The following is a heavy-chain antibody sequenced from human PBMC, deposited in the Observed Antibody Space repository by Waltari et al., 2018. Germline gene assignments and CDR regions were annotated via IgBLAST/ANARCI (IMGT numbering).Heavy chain of an antibody. J-gene: IGHJ4*02. V-gene: IGHV3-7*01. CDR1: GLSFSNYW. D-gene: IGHD6-13*01. CDR2: IKEYGIEK. CDR3: TRGGLDSSWYWRD. Sequence: EVQLVESGGGLDQPGGSLRLSCAASGLSFSNYWMTWVRQASGKGPEWVANIKEYGIEKYYMDSVNGRFIISRDNAKNSLYLQMNNLRVEDTAVYYCTRGGLDSSWYWRDWGQGTLVTVSS.